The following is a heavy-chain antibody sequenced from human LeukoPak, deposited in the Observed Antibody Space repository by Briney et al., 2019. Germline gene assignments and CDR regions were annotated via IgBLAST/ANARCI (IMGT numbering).Heavy chain of an antibody. V-gene: IGHV3-7*03. CDR1: GLTFSTYW. J-gene: IGHJ4*02. CDR2: VKHDGSEK. CDR3: ARAGGSTVSHSDY. D-gene: IGHD4-17*01. Sequence: GGSLRLSCAVSGLTFSTYWMSWVRQAPGQGLEWVANVKHDGSEKYYVDSVKGRFTISRDNAKNSLFLQMNSLRDEDTAVYYCARAGGSTVSHSDYWGQGTLVTVSS.